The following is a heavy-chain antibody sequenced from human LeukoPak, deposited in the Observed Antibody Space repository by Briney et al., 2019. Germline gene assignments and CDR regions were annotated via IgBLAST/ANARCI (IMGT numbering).Heavy chain of an antibody. Sequence: GESLKISCKGSGYSFTSYWIGWVRQMPGKGLEWMGIIYPGDSDTRYSPSFQGQVTISADKSISTAYLQWSSLKASDTAMYYCARRFYDFWSGEGWFDLWGQGTLVTVSS. CDR3: ARRFYDFWSGEGWFDL. CDR2: IYPGDSDT. CDR1: GYSFTSYW. D-gene: IGHD3-3*01. V-gene: IGHV5-51*01. J-gene: IGHJ5*02.